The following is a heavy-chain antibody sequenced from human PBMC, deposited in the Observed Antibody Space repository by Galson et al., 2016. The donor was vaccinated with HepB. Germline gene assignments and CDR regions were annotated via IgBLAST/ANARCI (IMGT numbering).Heavy chain of an antibody. Sequence: QSGAEVKEPGASVKVSCKASGYTFTNYGINWVRQALGQGLEGRGCLSTSTGKTNYAQKFQGRVTMTTDTPTTTANMELRSLRYDDTAGYYCAGGSAIGPLAKFDYWGQGTLVTVSS. CDR1: GYTFTNYG. CDR2: LSTSTGKT. D-gene: IGHD3-3*01. V-gene: IGHV1-18*01. CDR3: AGGSAIGPLAKFDY. J-gene: IGHJ4*02.